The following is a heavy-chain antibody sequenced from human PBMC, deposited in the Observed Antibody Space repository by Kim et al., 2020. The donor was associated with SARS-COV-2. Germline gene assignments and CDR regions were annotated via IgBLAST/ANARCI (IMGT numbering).Heavy chain of an antibody. D-gene: IGHD3-22*01. CDR3: ARGLPDDYYYDSSGYWYLDY. J-gene: IGHJ4*01. CDR1: GFTFSSYD. Sequence: GGSLRLSCAASGFTFSSYDMHWVRQAPGKGLERVSAIGTDGDTYYQGSAKLRFTITRENDMNTLHLQMNSLRAGDTAVYYCARGLPDDYYYDSSGYWYLDYWGQGTLVTVSS. CDR2: IGTDGDT. V-gene: IGHV3-13*04.